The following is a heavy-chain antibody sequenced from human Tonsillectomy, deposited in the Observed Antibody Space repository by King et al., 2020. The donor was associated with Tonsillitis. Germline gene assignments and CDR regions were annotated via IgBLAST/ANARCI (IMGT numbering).Heavy chain of an antibody. J-gene: IGHJ4*02. CDR3: ARDLGGGYCSSTSCFEAFDY. CDR2: ISSSSSYI. V-gene: IGHV3-21*01. CDR1: GFTFSSYS. D-gene: IGHD2-2*01. Sequence: EVQLVESGGGLVKPGGSLRLSCAASGFTFSSYSMNWVRQAPGKGLEWVSSISSSSSYIYYADSVKGRFTISRDNAKNSLYLQMNSLRAEDTAVYYCARDLGGGYCSSTSCFEAFDYWGQGTLVTVSS.